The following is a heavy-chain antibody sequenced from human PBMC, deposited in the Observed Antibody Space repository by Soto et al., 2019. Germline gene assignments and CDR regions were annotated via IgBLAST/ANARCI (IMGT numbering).Heavy chain of an antibody. CDR3: AREGSSWYSLNWFDP. CDR1: GDTITSYA. D-gene: IGHD6-13*01. J-gene: IGHJ5*02. Sequence: ASVKASCKASGDTITSYAMHWVRQAPEQRLEWMGWINAGNGNTKYSQKFQGRVTITRDTSASTAYMELSSLRSEDTAVYYCAREGSSWYSLNWFDPWGQGTLVTVSS. CDR2: INAGNGNT. V-gene: IGHV1-3*01.